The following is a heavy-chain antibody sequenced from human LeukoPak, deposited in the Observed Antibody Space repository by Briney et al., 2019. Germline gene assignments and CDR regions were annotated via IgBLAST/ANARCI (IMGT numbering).Heavy chain of an antibody. CDR3: AKDLDYYGSGRFDY. CDR2: LSGSGGST. D-gene: IGHD3-10*01. CDR1: EFTFSSYA. Sequence: GGSLRLSCVFSEFTFSSYAMSWVRQAPGKGLEWVSSLSGSGGSTYYADSVKGRFTISRDNSKNTLYLQMNSLRAEDTAVYYCAKDLDYYGSGRFDYWGQGTLVTVSS. J-gene: IGHJ4*02. V-gene: IGHV3-23*01.